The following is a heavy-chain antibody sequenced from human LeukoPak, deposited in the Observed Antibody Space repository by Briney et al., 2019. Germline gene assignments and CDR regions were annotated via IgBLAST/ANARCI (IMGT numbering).Heavy chain of an antibody. J-gene: IGHJ3*02. V-gene: IGHV3-23*03. CDR2: ISCGGSSK. CDR3: AKEQTPHLHGVFDI. Sequence: PGGSLRLSCAASGFTFSSYGMSWVRQAPGKGLEWVAVISCGGSSKYYADSVKGRFTISRDNSKNTVYMQMNSLRAEDTPVFYCAKEQTPHLHGVFDIWRQGTMVTVSS. CDR1: GFTFSSYG. D-gene: IGHD4-17*01.